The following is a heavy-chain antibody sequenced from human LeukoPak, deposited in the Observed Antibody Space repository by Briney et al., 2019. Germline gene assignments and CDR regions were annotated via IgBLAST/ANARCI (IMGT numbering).Heavy chain of an antibody. V-gene: IGHV4-59*01. D-gene: IGHD6-13*01. J-gene: IGHJ4*02. CDR2: IYYSGSS. CDR1: GGSTNSYY. Sequence: KPSETLSLTCTVSGGSTNSYYWSWIRQPPGKGLEWIGYIYYSGSSNYNPSLKSRVTMLVDTSKNQFSLKLNSVTAADTAVYYCARHGTIAAAGYFDYWGQGSLVTVSS. CDR3: ARHGTIAAAGYFDY.